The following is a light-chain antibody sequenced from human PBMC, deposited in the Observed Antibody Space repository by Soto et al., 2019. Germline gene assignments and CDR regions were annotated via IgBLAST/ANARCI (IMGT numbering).Light chain of an antibody. V-gene: IGKV3D-15*01. CDR2: GAS. CDR3: QQYNSWPLT. J-gene: IGKJ4*01. CDR1: ENVRTF. Sequence: GERATLSCRASENVRTFVDWYQQKPGQAPRLLIYGASNRATGIPARFSGSGSGTEFTLTISSLQSEDFAVYYCQQYNSWPLTFGGGTKVDIK.